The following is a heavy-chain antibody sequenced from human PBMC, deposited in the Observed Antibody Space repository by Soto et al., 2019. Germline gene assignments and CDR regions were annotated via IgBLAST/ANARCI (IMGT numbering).Heavy chain of an antibody. D-gene: IGHD3-10*01. CDR1: GFSLTTITVA. CDR3: AHKNVYTYGSYYFDY. Sequence: QITLKESGPTLVKPTQTLTLTCSFSGFSLTTITVAVGWVRQPPGKALEWLALIYPKDDKRYSPSLKNRLTITKDSSKNQVVLTMTDMDPVDTGTYYCAHKNVYTYGSYYFDYWGQGILVTVSS. CDR2: IYPKDDK. V-gene: IGHV2-5*01. J-gene: IGHJ4*02.